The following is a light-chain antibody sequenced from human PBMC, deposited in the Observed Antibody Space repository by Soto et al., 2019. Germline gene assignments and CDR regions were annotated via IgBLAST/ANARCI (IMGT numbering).Light chain of an antibody. CDR2: EVS. CDR1: QSLLHIAGQTH. J-gene: IGKJ5*01. Sequence: DIVVTQSPLSLPVTPGEPASISCRSSQSLLHIAGQTHLFWYLQKPGQSPQLLIYEVSNRFSGVPDRFSGSGSGTDFTLTISRVEAEDVGLYYCFQSTHLPPTFGQGTRLEIK. V-gene: IGKV2D-29*02. CDR3: FQSTHLPPT.